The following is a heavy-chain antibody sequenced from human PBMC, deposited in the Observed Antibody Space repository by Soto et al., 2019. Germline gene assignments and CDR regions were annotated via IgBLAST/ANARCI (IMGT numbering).Heavy chain of an antibody. CDR2: TYYRSKWYN. CDR3: ARAAYCSGGSCSRSGAFDI. D-gene: IGHD2-15*01. Sequence: SQTLSLTCAISEDSVSSNSAAWNWIRQSPSRGLEWLGRTYYRSKWYNDYAVSVKSRITINPDTSKNQFSLQLNSVTPEDTAVYYCARAAYCSGGSCSRSGAFDIWGQGAMVTVSS. V-gene: IGHV6-1*01. CDR1: EDSVSSNSAA. J-gene: IGHJ3*02.